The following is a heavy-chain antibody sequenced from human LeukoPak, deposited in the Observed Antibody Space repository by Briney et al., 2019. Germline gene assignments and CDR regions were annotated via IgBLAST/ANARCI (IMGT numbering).Heavy chain of an antibody. CDR2: ISSSSSYI. Sequence: GGSPRLSCAASGFTFSSYSMNWVRQAPGKGLEWVSSISSSSSYIYYADSVKGRFTISRDNAKNSLYLQMNSLRAEDTAVYYCARDLQSNYASLNWFDPWGQGTLVTVSS. D-gene: IGHD4-11*01. V-gene: IGHV3-21*01. J-gene: IGHJ5*02. CDR3: ARDLQSNYASLNWFDP. CDR1: GFTFSSYS.